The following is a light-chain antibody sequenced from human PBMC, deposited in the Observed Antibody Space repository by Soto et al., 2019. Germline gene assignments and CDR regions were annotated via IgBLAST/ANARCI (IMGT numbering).Light chain of an antibody. CDR1: QSVLYSTNNKNY. CDR2: WAS. J-gene: IGKJ2*01. CDR3: QQYYSAPYT. V-gene: IGKV4-1*01. Sequence: DIVMTQSPDSLAVSLGERTTINCKSSQSVLYSTNNKNYLAWYQQKPGQPPKLLIYWASTRESGVPDRFSGSGSGTDFTLTISSLQAEDVAVYYCQQYYSAPYTFGLGTNLEIK.